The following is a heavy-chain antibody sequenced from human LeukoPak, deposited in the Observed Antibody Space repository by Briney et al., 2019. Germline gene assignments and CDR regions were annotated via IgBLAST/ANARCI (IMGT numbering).Heavy chain of an antibody. CDR3: AKSLWFGELLTGDDY. CDR1: GFTFSSYA. V-gene: IGHV3-23*01. CDR2: ISVSGGST. J-gene: IGHJ4*02. Sequence: GGSLRLSCAASGFTFSSYAMSWVRQAPGKGLEWVSAISVSGGSTYYEDSVKGRFTISRDNSKNTLYLQMNSLRAEDKAVYYCAKSLWFGELLTGDDYWGQGTLVTVSS. D-gene: IGHD3-10*01.